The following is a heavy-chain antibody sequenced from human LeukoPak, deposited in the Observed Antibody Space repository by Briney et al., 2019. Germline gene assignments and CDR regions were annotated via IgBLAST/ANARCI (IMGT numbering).Heavy chain of an antibody. V-gene: IGHV3-7*01. Sequence: GGSLRLSCAASGFTFSSYWMSWVRQAPGKGLEWVANIKRDGSEKYYVDSVKGRFTISRDNAKNSLYLQMNSLRAEDTAVYYCARTTRVVPAAPTPFDYWGQGTLVTVSS. CDR1: GFTFSSYW. J-gene: IGHJ4*02. D-gene: IGHD2-2*01. CDR2: IKRDGSEK. CDR3: ARTTRVVPAAPTPFDY.